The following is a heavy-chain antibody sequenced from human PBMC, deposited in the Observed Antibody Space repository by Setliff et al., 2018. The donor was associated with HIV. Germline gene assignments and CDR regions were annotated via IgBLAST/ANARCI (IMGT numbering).Heavy chain of an antibody. CDR1: GGTFSSFA. J-gene: IGHJ6*03. CDR2: IIPNFGTE. D-gene: IGHD3-10*01. Sequence: ASVKVSCKASGGTFSSFAISWVRQAPGQGLEWMGGIIPNFGTEKYAQKFQGRVTITTDESTTTAYMELRSLRSEDTAVYYCARETYYGSGSYLPTEYYYYYMDVWGKGTTVTVSS. CDR3: ARETYYGSGSYLPTEYYYYYMDV. V-gene: IGHV1-69*05.